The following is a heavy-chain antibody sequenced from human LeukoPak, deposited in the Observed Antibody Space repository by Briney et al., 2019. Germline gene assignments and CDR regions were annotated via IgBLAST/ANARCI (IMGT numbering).Heavy chain of an antibody. D-gene: IGHD3-22*01. Sequence: GASVKVSCKASGGTFSSYAISWVRQAPRQGLEWMGGIIPIFGTANYAQKFQGRVTITADESTSTAYMELSSLRSEDTAVYYCARVRSYYYDSSGNYFDYWGQGTLVTVSS. V-gene: IGHV1-69*13. J-gene: IGHJ4*02. CDR2: IIPIFGTA. CDR3: ARVRSYYYDSSGNYFDY. CDR1: GGTFSSYA.